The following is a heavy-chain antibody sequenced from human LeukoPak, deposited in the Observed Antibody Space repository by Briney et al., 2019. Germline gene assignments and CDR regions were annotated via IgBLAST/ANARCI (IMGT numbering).Heavy chain of an antibody. Sequence: AGGSLRLSCAAYGFTFDDYGISWVRQAPGKGLEWVSGINWKGGSTGYADSVKGRFTISRDNAKNSLYLQMNSLRAEDTALYYCARDGRRYCSGGSCYTYYYYGMDVWGQGTTVTVSS. J-gene: IGHJ6*02. CDR2: INWKGGST. D-gene: IGHD2-15*01. V-gene: IGHV3-20*04. CDR3: ARDGRRYCSGGSCYTYYYYGMDV. CDR1: GFTFDDYG.